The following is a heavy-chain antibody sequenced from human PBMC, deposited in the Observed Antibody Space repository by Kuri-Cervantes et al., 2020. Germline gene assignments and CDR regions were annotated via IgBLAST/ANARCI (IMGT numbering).Heavy chain of an antibody. J-gene: IGHJ4*02. V-gene: IGHV4-31*03. Sequence: LRLSCTVSGGSISSGGYYWSWIRQHPGKGLEWIGYIYYSGSTYYSPSLKSRVTISVDMFKNQFSLKLTSVTAADTAVYYCARAVGTGYYDYWGQGTLVTVSS. CDR3: ARAVGTGYYDY. CDR2: IYYSGST. CDR1: GGSISSGGYY. D-gene: IGHD3-9*01.